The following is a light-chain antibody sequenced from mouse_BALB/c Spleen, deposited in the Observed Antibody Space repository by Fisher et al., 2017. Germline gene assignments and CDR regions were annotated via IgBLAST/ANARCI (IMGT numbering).Light chain of an antibody. CDR2: DTS. CDR3: QQWSSNPPT. Sequence: IVITQSTAIMSASLGEKVTMSCRASSSVNYMYWYQQKPGSSPRLLIYDTSNLASGVPVRFSGSGSGNSYSLTISSMEAEDVATYYCQQWSSNPPTFGGGTKLEIK. CDR1: SSVNY. J-gene: IGKJ2*01. V-gene: IGKV4-55*01.